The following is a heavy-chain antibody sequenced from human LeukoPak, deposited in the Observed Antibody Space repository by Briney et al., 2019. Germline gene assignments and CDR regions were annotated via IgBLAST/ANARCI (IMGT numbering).Heavy chain of an antibody. CDR1: GGSISSSSYY. D-gene: IGHD3-10*01. Sequence: SETLSLTCTVSGGSISSSSYYWGWIRQPPGKGLGWIGSIYYSGSTYYNPSLKSRVTISVDTSKNQFSLKLSSVTAADTAVYYCARPEGEMIDYWGQGTLVTVSS. CDR2: IYYSGST. V-gene: IGHV4-39*01. CDR3: ARPEGEMIDY. J-gene: IGHJ4*02.